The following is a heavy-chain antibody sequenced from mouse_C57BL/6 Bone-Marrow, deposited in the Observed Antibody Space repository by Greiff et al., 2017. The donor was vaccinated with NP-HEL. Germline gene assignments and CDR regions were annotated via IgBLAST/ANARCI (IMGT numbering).Heavy chain of an antibody. Sequence: EVKVVESEGGLVQPGSSMKLSCTASGFTFSDYYMAWVRQVPEKGLEWVANINYDGSSTYSLDSLTSRFIISSDNAKNILYLQMSSLKSKEKATYYCAREGGLRRRTYAMDYGGQGTAVTVTS. J-gene: IGHJ4*01. CDR3: AREGGLRRRTYAMDY. CDR1: GFTFSDYY. V-gene: IGHV5-16*01. CDR2: INYDGSST. D-gene: IGHD2-4*01.